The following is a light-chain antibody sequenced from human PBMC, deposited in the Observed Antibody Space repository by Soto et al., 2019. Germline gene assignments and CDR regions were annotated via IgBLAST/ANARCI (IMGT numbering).Light chain of an antibody. CDR2: DVS. CDR1: SSDVGGYKY. J-gene: IGLJ1*01. V-gene: IGLV2-14*01. Sequence: SVLTQPAPVSGSPGQSITISCPGNSSDVGGYKYVSWYQQHPGKAPKLMIYDVSNRPSGVSNRFSGSKSGNTASLTISGLQAEDEADYYCSSYTSSSTIFGTGTKVTVL. CDR3: SSYTSSSTI.